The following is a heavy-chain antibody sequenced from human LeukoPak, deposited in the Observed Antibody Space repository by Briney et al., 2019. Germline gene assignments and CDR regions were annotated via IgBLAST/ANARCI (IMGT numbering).Heavy chain of an antibody. D-gene: IGHD1-20*01. V-gene: IGHV1-2*02. CDR3: ARGITGTPHFDY. J-gene: IGHJ4*02. CDR1: GGTFSSYA. Sequence: ASVKASRKASGGTFSSYAISWVRQAPGQGLEWMGWINPSSGGTNYAQKFQGRVTMTRDTSISTAYMELSRLKSDDTAVYFCARGITGTPHFDYWGQGTLVTVSS. CDR2: INPSSGGT.